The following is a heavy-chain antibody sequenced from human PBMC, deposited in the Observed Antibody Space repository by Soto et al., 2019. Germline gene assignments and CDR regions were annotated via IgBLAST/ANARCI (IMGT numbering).Heavy chain of an antibody. Sequence: QVQLVESGGGVVQPGRSLRLSCAASGFTFSSYGMHWVRQAPGKGPEWVAVISYDGSNKYYADSVKGRFTISRDNSKNTLYLQMNSLRAEDTAVYYCAKVGYSSGWYDYWGQGTLVTVSS. V-gene: IGHV3-30*18. D-gene: IGHD6-19*01. J-gene: IGHJ4*02. CDR3: AKVGYSSGWYDY. CDR1: GFTFSSYG. CDR2: ISYDGSNK.